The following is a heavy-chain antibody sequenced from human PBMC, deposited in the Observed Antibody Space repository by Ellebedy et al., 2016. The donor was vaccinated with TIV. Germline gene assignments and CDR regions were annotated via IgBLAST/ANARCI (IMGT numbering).Heavy chain of an antibody. D-gene: IGHD3-22*01. CDR3: ARVMGLSGYYAFDI. Sequence: AASVKVSCKASGYTFTSYGISWVRQAPGQGLEWMGWISAYNGNTNYAQKLQGRVTMTTDTSTSTAYMELRSLRSDDTAVYYCARVMGLSGYYAFDIWGQGTMVTVSS. J-gene: IGHJ3*02. CDR1: GYTFTSYG. CDR2: ISAYNGNT. V-gene: IGHV1-18*01.